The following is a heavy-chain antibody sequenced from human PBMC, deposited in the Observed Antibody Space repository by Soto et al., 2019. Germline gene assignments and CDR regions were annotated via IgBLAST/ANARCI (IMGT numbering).Heavy chain of an antibody. CDR2: ISGSGGST. Sequence: GGSLRLSCAASGFTFSSYAMSWVRQAPGKGLEWASAISGSGGSTYYADSVKGRFTSSRDNSKNTLYLQMNSLRAEDTAVYYCAKDLFFSLVPDTGPDYWGQGTLVTVSS. CDR3: AKDLFFSLVPDTGPDY. J-gene: IGHJ4*02. D-gene: IGHD2-8*02. CDR1: GFTFSSYA. V-gene: IGHV3-23*01.